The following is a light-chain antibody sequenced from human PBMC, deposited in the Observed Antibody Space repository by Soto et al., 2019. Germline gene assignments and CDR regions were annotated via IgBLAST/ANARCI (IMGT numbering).Light chain of an antibody. V-gene: IGKV1-6*01. Sequence: ALQMTQSPSSLSASVGDRVTITCRASQGIRNNLGWYQQKPGKAPKLLISAASSLHSGVPSRFSGSGSGTDFTLTVSSLQPEDFATYYCLQNYNYPLTFGGGTKVDIK. CDR2: AAS. CDR3: LQNYNYPLT. J-gene: IGKJ4*01. CDR1: QGIRNN.